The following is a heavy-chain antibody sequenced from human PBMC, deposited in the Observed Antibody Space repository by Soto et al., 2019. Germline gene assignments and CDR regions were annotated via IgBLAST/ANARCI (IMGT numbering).Heavy chain of an antibody. CDR3: ARDFVGYNGMDV. Sequence: TLCLTSTVSGASISSGAHYWSCTRPLPGKGLEWIGYIHHSGSMFYNPSLKSRVNISFDTSKNQLSRLRSSVTAADTARYYCARDFVGYNGMDVWGQGTTVTVSS. D-gene: IGHD1-26*01. V-gene: IGHV4-31*03. J-gene: IGHJ6*02. CDR1: GASISSGAHY. CDR2: IHHSGSM.